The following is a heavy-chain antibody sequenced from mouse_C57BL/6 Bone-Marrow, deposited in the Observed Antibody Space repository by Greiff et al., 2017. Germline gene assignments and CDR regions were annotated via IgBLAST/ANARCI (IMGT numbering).Heavy chain of an antibody. CDR3: ARKGDYYGSSYWYFDV. V-gene: IGHV1-69*01. CDR2: IDPSDSYT. Sequence: QVQLQQPGAELVMPGASVKLSCKASGYTFTSSWMHWVKQRPGQGLEWIGEIDPSDSYTNYNQQFKGKSTLTVDKSSRTAYMQLSSLTSEDSAVYYCARKGDYYGSSYWYFDVWGTGTTVTVSS. D-gene: IGHD1-1*01. J-gene: IGHJ1*03. CDR1: GYTFTSSW.